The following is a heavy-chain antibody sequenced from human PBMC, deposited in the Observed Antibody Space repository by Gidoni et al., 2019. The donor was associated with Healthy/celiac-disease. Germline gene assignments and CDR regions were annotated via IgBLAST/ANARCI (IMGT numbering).Heavy chain of an antibody. CDR1: GGTFSSYA. V-gene: IGHV1-69*01. Sequence: QVQLVQSGAEGKKPGSSVKVACKASGGTFSSYAISWVRQAPGQVLEWMGGIIPIFCTANYAQKFQGSVTITADESTSTAYMELSSLRSEDTAVYYCARGAGYSSSWAPLFDYWGQGTLVTVSS. J-gene: IGHJ4*02. D-gene: IGHD6-13*01. CDR3: ARGAGYSSSWAPLFDY. CDR2: IIPIFCTA.